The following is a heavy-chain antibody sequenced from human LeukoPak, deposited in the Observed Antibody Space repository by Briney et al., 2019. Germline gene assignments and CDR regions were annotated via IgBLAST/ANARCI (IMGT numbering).Heavy chain of an antibody. D-gene: IGHD1-1*01. CDR3: ARHSETYWTFDY. CDR2: IYSGGST. J-gene: IGHJ4*02. CDR1: GFTVSSNY. Sequence: SGGSLRLSCAASGFTVSSNYMSWVRQAPGKGLEWVSVIYSGGSTYYADSVKGRFTISRDNSKNTLYLQMNSLRAEDTAVYYCARHSETYWTFDYWGQGTLVTVSS. V-gene: IGHV3-53*01.